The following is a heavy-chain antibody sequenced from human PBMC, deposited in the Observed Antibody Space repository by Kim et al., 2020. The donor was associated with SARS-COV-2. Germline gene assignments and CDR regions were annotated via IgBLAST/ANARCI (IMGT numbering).Heavy chain of an antibody. Sequence: SETLSLTCAVYGGSFSGYYLSWIRQPPGKGLEWIGEINHSGSTNYNPSLKSRVTISVDTSKNQFSLKLSSVTAADTAVYYCARLGGYVGYWGQGTLVTVSS. CDR1: GGSFSGYY. CDR3: ARLGGYVGY. D-gene: IGHD5-12*01. CDR2: INHSGST. V-gene: IGHV4-34*01. J-gene: IGHJ4*02.